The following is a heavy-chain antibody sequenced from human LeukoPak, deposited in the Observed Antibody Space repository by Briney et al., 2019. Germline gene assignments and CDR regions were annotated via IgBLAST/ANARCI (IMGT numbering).Heavy chain of an antibody. J-gene: IGHJ4*02. D-gene: IGHD6-13*01. CDR3: ARGGGIANCDY. Sequence: ASLKDSCKASGYTFTNYCVSWVGPAPGQGLEWMGWISGYNGYTNYAQKFQFRVTMTTDTSTSTAYMELRSLTSDDTAVYYCARGGGIANCDYWGQGTLVTVSS. CDR2: ISGYNGYT. V-gene: IGHV1-18*01. CDR1: GYTFTNYC.